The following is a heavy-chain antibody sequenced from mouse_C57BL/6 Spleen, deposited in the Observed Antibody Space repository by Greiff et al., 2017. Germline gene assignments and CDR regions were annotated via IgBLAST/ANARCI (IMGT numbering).Heavy chain of an antibody. D-gene: IGHD1-1*01. CDR3: AKNEGIYGNSNLYAMDY. Sequence: QVQLQQSGPGLVQPSPSLSITCTVSGFSLTSYGVHWVRQSPGKGLEWLGVIWRGGSTDYNAAFMSRLSITKDNSKSQVFFKMNSLQADDTAIYYCAKNEGIYGNSNLYAMDYWGQGTLVTVSS. V-gene: IGHV2-5*01. J-gene: IGHJ4*01. CDR2: IWRGGST. CDR1: GFSLTSYG.